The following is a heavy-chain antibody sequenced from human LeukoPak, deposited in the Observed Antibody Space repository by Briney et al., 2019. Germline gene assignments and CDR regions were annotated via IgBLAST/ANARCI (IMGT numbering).Heavy chain of an antibody. V-gene: IGHV3-7*02. CDR2: IKQGGSEK. J-gene: IGHJ4*02. Sequence: GGSLRLSCAASGFTFSSYWMSWVRQAPGKGLEWVANIKQGGSEKYYVDSVKGRFTISRDNAKNSLYLQMNSLRAEDTAVYYCASHYGDYSFFDYWGQGTLVTVSS. CDR3: ASHYGDYSFFDY. D-gene: IGHD4-17*01. CDR1: GFTFSSYW.